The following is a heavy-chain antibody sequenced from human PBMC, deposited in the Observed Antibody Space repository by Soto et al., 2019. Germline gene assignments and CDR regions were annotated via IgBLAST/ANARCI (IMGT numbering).Heavy chain of an antibody. CDR2: ISSSGSTI. D-gene: IGHD4-17*01. CDR1: GFTFSSYE. CDR3: ARNPGTTVDP. J-gene: IGHJ5*02. V-gene: IGHV3-48*03. Sequence: PGGSLRLSCAASGFTFSSYEMNWVRQAPGKGLEWVSYISSSGSTIYYADSVKGRFTISRDNAKNSLYLQMNSLRAEDTAVYYCARNPGTTVDPWGQRTLVTVSS.